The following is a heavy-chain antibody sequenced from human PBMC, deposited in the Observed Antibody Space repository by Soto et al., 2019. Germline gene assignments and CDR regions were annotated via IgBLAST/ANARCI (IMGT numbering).Heavy chain of an antibody. CDR3: AKDVCSGATPACYTRLDS. Sequence: PGGSLRLSCAASGFTFYDYAMHWVRQAPGKGLEWVSLISWDGSRSYYADSVKGRFIISRDNNEESLSLLMTSLGTEDSGLYYCAKDVCSGATPACYTRLDSWGQGT. V-gene: IGHV3-43D*04. J-gene: IGHJ4*02. CDR1: GFTFYDYA. CDR2: ISWDGSRS. D-gene: IGHD2-15*01.